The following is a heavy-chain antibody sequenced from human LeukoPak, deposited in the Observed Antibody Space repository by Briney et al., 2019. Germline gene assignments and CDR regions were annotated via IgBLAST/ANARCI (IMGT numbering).Heavy chain of an antibody. D-gene: IGHD2-8*01. CDR1: GFTFSSYS. V-gene: IGHV3-21*01. J-gene: IGHJ6*03. CDR3: AKDRCSNGIGCYYYYMDV. CDR2: ISSSSSYI. Sequence: GGSLRLSCAASGFTFSSYSMNWVRQAPGKGLEWVSSISSSSSYIYYADSVKGRFSISRDSSKNILYLQLNSLRAEDTAVYYCAKDRCSNGIGCYYYYMDVWGKGTTVTISS.